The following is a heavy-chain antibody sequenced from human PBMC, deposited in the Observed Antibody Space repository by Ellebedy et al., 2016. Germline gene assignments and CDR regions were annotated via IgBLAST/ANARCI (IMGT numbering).Heavy chain of an antibody. CDR3: ARWNAGWRAFDV. CDR1: GGSVTSDY. CDR2: VFHTGAA. V-gene: IGHV4-59*02. J-gene: IGHJ3*01. Sequence: SETLSLTCDVSGGSVTSDYWNWIRRPQGKGLEWIGYVFHTGAAHYNPSLKSRVTMSVDTSKSQVSLRLTSVTAADTAVYYCARWNAGWRAFDVWGQGTMVTVSS. D-gene: IGHD1-1*01.